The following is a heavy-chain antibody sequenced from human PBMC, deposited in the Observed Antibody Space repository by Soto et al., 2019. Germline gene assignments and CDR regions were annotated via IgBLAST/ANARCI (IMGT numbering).Heavy chain of an antibody. CDR2: IYHSGST. CDR1: GGSISSGGYY. J-gene: IGHJ4*02. Sequence: PSETLSLTCSISGGSISSGGYYWSWIRQQPGKGLEWIGYIYHSGSTYYNPSLNSRVTILVVRSKNLFFLKLSSVTAAGTAVYYWAGIAAAGTRFDYWGQGTLVTVSS. D-gene: IGHD6-13*01. CDR3: AGIAAAGTRFDY. V-gene: IGHV4-30-2*01.